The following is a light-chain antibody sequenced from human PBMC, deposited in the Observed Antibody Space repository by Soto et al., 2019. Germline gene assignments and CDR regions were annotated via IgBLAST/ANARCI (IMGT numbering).Light chain of an antibody. CDR2: GAS. Sequence: EIVMTQSPATLSVSPGERATLSCRASQSVSSSLAWYQQKPGQAPRLLIYGASTRATGIPARFSGSGSGTDFTLTISSLESEDFAVYYCLQRGDWPPLTFGQGTKVDIK. CDR3: LQRGDWPPLT. CDR1: QSVSSS. V-gene: IGKV3D-15*01. J-gene: IGKJ1*01.